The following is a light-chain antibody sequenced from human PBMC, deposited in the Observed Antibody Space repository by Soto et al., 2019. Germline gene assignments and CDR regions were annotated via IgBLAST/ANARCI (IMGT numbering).Light chain of an antibody. CDR2: DAS. CDR3: QQYESLPLT. V-gene: IGKV1-33*01. Sequence: DIQMTQSPSSLSASVGDIVTITCHASQDINKNLIWYQQKPGKAPKLLIYDASDLETGVPSRFSGSGSGTGFTFTISSLQPEDFATYYCQQYESLPLTFGQGTRLENK. CDR1: QDINKN. J-gene: IGKJ5*01.